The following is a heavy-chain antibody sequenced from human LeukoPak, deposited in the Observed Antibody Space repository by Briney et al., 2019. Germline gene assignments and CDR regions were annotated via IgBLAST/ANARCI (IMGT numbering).Heavy chain of an antibody. D-gene: IGHD5-18*01. J-gene: IGHJ6*03. V-gene: IGHV1-18*01. Sequence: ASVKVSCKASGYTFTSYGISWVRQAPGQGLEWMGWISAYNGNTNYAQKLQGRVTMTTDTSTSTAYMELRSLRSDDTAVYYCARGGYSYGYDYYYSLDVWGKGTTVTISS. CDR2: ISAYNGNT. CDR3: ARGGYSYGYDYYYSLDV. CDR1: GYTFTSYG.